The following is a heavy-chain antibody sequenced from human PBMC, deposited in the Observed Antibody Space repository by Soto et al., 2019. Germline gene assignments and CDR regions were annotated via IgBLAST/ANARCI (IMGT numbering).Heavy chain of an antibody. V-gene: IGHV3-30*18. D-gene: IGHD3-3*01. CDR1: GFTFSTCV. CDR2: LGYDGSNK. J-gene: IGHJ4*02. Sequence: GGSLRLSCAASGFTFSTCVMHWVRQAPGKGLEWVAVLGYDGSNKFYADSVKGRFTISRDNSKNTLYLQMNSLRAEDTAVYYRANGAYYDFWSGPTEDYWGQGTLVTVSS. CDR3: ANGAYYDFWSGPTEDY.